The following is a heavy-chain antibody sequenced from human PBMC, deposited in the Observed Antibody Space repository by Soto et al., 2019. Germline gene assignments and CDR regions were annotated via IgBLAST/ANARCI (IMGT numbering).Heavy chain of an antibody. Sequence: SETLSLTCAVYGGSFSGYYWSWIRQPPGKGLEWIGEINHSGSTNYNPSLKSRVTISVDTSKNQFSLKLSSVTAADTAVYYCARMGVYSYGIFDYWGQGTLVTVSS. CDR1: GGSFSGYY. CDR2: INHSGST. J-gene: IGHJ4*02. D-gene: IGHD5-18*01. CDR3: ARMGVYSYGIFDY. V-gene: IGHV4-34*01.